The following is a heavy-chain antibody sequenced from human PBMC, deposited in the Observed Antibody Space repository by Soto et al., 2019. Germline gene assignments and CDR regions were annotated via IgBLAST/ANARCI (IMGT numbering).Heavy chain of an antibody. J-gene: IGHJ4*02. CDR1: GGSFSGYY. CDR2: NNHSGST. D-gene: IGHD1-26*01. CDR3: ARGRYSGSRRYFDY. V-gene: IGHV4-34*01. Sequence: PSETLSLTCAVYGGSFSGYYWSWIRQPPGKGLEKIGENNHSGSTNYNQSNKNRVIISVDTSKNQFSLKLSSVTASDTAVYYCARGRYSGSRRYFDYWGQGTLVTVSS.